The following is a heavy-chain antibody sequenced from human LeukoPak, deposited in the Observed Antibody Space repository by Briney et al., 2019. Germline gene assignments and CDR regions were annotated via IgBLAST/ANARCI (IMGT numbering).Heavy chain of an antibody. CDR1: GYSFTSYW. V-gene: IGHV5-51*01. D-gene: IGHD3-22*01. Sequence: GESLKISCKGSGYSFTSYWIGWVRRMPGKGLEWMGIIYPSDSDTRYSPSFQGQVTISADKSISTAYLQWSSLKASDTAMYYCARLNYYDSSGYLPGDFWGQGTLVTVSS. CDR3: ARLNYYDSSGYLPGDF. J-gene: IGHJ4*02. CDR2: IYPSDSDT.